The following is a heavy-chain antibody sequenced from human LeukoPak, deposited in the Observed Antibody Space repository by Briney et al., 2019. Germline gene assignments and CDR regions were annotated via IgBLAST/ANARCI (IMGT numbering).Heavy chain of an antibody. J-gene: IGHJ4*02. CDR1: GYTFSGYY. D-gene: IGHD3-10*01. Sequence: ASVKVSCKASGYTFSGYYIHWVRQAPGQGLEWMGWINPKSDGTNYAQKFQGRVTMTRDTSISTAYMKLVKLRSDDTAVYYCARDSYYGSGNYVWDWGQGTLVTVSS. CDR2: INPKSDGT. CDR3: ARDSYYGSGNYVWD. V-gene: IGHV1-2*02.